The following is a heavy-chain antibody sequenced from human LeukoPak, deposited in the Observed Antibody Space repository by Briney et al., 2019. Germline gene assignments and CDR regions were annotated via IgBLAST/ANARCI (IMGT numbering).Heavy chain of an antibody. V-gene: IGHV1-69*13. CDR2: IIPIFGTA. CDR3: ASTGRDGYNKFDY. J-gene: IGHJ4*02. CDR1: GYTFTSYY. Sequence: GASVKVSCKASGYTFTSYYMHWVRQAPGQGLEWMGGIIPIFGTANYAQKFQGRVTITADESTSTAYMELSSLRSEDTAVYYCASTGRDGYNKFDYWGQGTLVTVSS. D-gene: IGHD5-24*01.